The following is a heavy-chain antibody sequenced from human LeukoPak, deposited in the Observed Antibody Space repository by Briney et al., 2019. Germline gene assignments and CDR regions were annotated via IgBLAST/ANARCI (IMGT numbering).Heavy chain of an antibody. D-gene: IGHD2-15*01. Sequence: GGSLRLSCAASGFTVSSNYMSWVRQAPGKGLEWVSVIYSGGSTYYADSVKGRFTISRDNAKNTLYLQMNSLRPEDTAVYYCAKAGGHCSGGSCYSVPYWGQGTLVTVSS. J-gene: IGHJ4*02. CDR3: AKAGGHCSGGSCYSVPY. CDR2: IYSGGST. CDR1: GFTVSSNY. V-gene: IGHV3-53*05.